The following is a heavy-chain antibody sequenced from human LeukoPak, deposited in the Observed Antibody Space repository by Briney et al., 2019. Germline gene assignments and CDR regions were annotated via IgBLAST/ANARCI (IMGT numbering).Heavy chain of an antibody. J-gene: IGHJ4*02. CDR1: GGSISNYY. CDR3: VGTTKWLAFDY. D-gene: IGHD5-24*01. V-gene: IGHV4-59*01. Sequence: SGTLSLTCTVSGGSISNYYWSWIRQPPGKGLEWVGCIYNSGSTNYSPSLNSRVTISVDTSENQLSLRLTSVTAADTAVYYCVGTTKWLAFDYWGQGTLVTVSS. CDR2: IYNSGST.